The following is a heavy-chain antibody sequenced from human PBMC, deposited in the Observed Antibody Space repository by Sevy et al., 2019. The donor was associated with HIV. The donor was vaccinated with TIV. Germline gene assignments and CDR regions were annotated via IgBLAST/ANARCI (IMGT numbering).Heavy chain of an antibody. CDR2: ISSSGSTI. J-gene: IGHJ4*02. CDR1: GFTFSDYY. D-gene: IGHD3-22*01. Sequence: GESLKISCAASGFTFSDYYMSWIRQAPGKGLEWVSYISSSGSTIYYADSVKGRFTISRDNAKNSLYLQMNSLRAEDTAMYYCASPNYYDSSGYYYWGQGTLVTVSS. V-gene: IGHV3-11*01. CDR3: ASPNYYDSSGYYY.